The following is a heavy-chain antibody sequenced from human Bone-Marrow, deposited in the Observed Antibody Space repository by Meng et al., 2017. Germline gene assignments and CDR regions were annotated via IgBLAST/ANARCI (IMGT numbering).Heavy chain of an antibody. CDR3: ARDIGSSKNY. CDR2: IYYSGST. Sequence: SETLSLTCTVSGGSISSGGYYWSWIRQHPGKGLEWIGYIYYSGSTYYNPSLKSLVTISVDTSKNQFPLKLSSVTAADTAVYYCARDIGSSKNYWGQGTLVTVSS. J-gene: IGHJ4*02. D-gene: IGHD6-13*01. V-gene: IGHV4-31*01. CDR1: GGSISSGGYY.